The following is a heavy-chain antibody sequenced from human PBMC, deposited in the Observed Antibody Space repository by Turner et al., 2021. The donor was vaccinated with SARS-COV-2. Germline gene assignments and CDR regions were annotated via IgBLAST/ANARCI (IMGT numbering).Heavy chain of an antibody. CDR2: ISSSSSYI. D-gene: IGHD3-22*01. CDR1: GFTFITYS. V-gene: IGHV3-21*01. CDR3: ARARWHYYDSSGYYPDAFDI. J-gene: IGHJ3*02. Sequence: EVQLVESGGGLVKPGGSLRVSCEASGFTFITYSMNWVRQAPGKGLEWVSSISSSSSYIYYADSVKGRFTISRDNAKNSLSLQMNSLRAEDTAVYYCARARWHYYDSSGYYPDAFDIWGQGTMVTVSS.